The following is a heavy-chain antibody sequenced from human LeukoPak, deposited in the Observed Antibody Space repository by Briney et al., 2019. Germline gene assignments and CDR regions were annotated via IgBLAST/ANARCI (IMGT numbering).Heavy chain of an antibody. CDR2: ISGSGGST. D-gene: IGHD2-15*01. CDR1: GFTFSSYA. J-gene: IGHJ1*01. V-gene: IGHV3-23*01. CDR3: AKDVVVVAATHLQR. Sequence: QPGGSLRLSCAASGFTFSSYAMSWVRQAPGKGLEWVSAISGSGGSTYYADSVKGRFTISRDNSKNTLNLQMNSLRAEDTAVYYCAKDVVVVAATHLQRWGQGTLVTASS.